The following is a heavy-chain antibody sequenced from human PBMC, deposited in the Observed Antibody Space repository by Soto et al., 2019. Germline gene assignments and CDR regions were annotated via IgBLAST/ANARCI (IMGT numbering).Heavy chain of an antibody. D-gene: IGHD2-15*01. Sequence: QLQLQESGPGLVKPSETLSLTCTVSGGSISSSSSYWGWIRQPPAKGLEWIGSTYYSGTTYQTPSLKSQVTICVDTSKNPFSLRRTSVTATDIALYYCARQSVRSCGGRSCPTWFDSWGQGTLVIVSS. CDR2: TYYSGTT. V-gene: IGHV4-39*01. CDR1: GGSISSSSSY. J-gene: IGHJ5*01. CDR3: ARQSVRSCGGRSCPTWFDS.